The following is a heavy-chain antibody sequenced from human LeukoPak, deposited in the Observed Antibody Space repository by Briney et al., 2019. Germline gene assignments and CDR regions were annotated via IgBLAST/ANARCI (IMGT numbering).Heavy chain of an antibody. J-gene: IGHJ4*02. D-gene: IGHD1-26*01. Sequence: ASVKVSCEASGYTFTNYGITWVRRAPGQGLEWMGWISGYNGDTHYAQNLQDRVTMTTVTSTSTAYMELRSLRSDDTAEYYCARGGRGGATDYWGQGTLVTVSS. CDR2: ISGYNGDT. CDR3: ARGGRGGATDY. CDR1: GYTFTNYG. V-gene: IGHV1-18*01.